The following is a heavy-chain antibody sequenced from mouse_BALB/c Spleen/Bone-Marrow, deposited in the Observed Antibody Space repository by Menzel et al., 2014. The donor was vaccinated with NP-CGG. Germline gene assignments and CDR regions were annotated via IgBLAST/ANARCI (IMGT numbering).Heavy chain of an antibody. J-gene: IGHJ1*01. D-gene: IGHD2-2*01. Sequence: EVQLQQSGPELVKPGASVKMSCKASGYTFTSYVMHWVKQKPGQGLEWIGYINPYNDGTKYNEKFKGKPTLTSDKSSSTAYMELSSLTSEDSAVYYCARSLYGYDWYFDVWGAGTTVIVSS. CDR3: ARSLYGYDWYFDV. V-gene: IGHV1-14*01. CDR1: GYTFTSYV. CDR2: INPYNDGT.